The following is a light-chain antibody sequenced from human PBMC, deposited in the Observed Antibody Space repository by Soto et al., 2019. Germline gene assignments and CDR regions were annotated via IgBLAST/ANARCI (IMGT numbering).Light chain of an antibody. V-gene: IGLV2-14*03. CDR2: DVN. CDR1: SSGVGGYDY. CDR3: SSYTTRSTLVV. J-gene: IGLJ2*01. Sequence: QSALTQPASVSGSPGQSITMSCTGTSSGVGGYDYVGWYQQHPGKAPKLMIYDVNYRPSGVSSRFSGSKSSNTASLTISGLQAEDEADYYCSSYTTRSTLVVFGGGTKLTVL.